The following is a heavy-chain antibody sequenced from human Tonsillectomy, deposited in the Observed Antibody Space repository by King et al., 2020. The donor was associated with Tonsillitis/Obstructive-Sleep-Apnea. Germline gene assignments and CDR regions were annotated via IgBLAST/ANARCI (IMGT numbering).Heavy chain of an antibody. V-gene: IGHV5-51*01. CDR3: ARSGADCSGGSCYPAGFDY. Sequence: QLVQSGAEVKKPGESLKISCKGSGYSFTSYWIAWVRQMPGKGLEWMGIIYPGDSDTRYSPSFQGQVTISADKSISTAYLQGRSLKASDTAMYYCARSGADCSGGSCYPAGFDYWGQGTLVTVSS. J-gene: IGHJ4*02. CDR2: IYPGDSDT. CDR1: GYSFTSYW. D-gene: IGHD2-15*01.